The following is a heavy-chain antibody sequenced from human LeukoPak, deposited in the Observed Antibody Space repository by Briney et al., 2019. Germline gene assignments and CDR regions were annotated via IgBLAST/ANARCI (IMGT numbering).Heavy chain of an antibody. Sequence: GGSLRLSCVASGFAFRNNALSWVRQAPGKGLEWVSLISDSGGSTNYADSVKGRFTISRDNSKNTLYLQMNTLRAEDTAIYYCASSYGSSAYYPFDYWGQGTLVTVFS. V-gene: IGHV3-23*01. CDR2: ISDSGGST. CDR1: GFAFRNNA. D-gene: IGHD3-22*01. J-gene: IGHJ4*02. CDR3: ASSYGSSAYYPFDY.